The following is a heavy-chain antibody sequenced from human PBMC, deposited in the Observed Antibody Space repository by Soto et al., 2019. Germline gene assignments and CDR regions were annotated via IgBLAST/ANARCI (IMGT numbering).Heavy chain of an antibody. V-gene: IGHV4-39*01. D-gene: IGHD3-22*01. CDR3: ARPSYYDSRGYYQY. J-gene: IGHJ4*02. Sequence: TLSLTCTLSGGSISSSSYYWGWIRQPPGKGLEWIGSIYYSGSTYYNPSLKSRVTISVDTSKNQFSLKLSSVTAADTAVYYCARPSYYDSRGYYQYWGQG. CDR2: IYYSGST. CDR1: GGSISSSSYY.